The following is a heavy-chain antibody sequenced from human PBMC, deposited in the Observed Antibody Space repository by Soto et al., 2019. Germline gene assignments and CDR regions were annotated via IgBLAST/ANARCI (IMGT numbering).Heavy chain of an antibody. Sequence: GESLKISCKGSGYSFTSYWIGWVRQMPGKGLEWMGIIYPGDSDTRYSPSFQGQVTISADKSISTAYLQWSSLKASDTAMYYCARQAKVRGCIYYFDYWGQGTLVTVSS. J-gene: IGHJ4*02. D-gene: IGHD3-10*01. V-gene: IGHV5-51*01. CDR1: GYSFTSYW. CDR2: IYPGDSDT. CDR3: ARQAKVRGCIYYFDY.